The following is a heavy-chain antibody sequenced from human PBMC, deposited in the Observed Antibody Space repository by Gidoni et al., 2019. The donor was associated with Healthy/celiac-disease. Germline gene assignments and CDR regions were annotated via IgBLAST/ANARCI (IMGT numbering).Heavy chain of an antibody. V-gene: IGHV3-23*01. CDR3: AKYHITMIVATHDAFDI. Sequence: EVQLLESGGGLVQPGGSLRLSCAASGFTFSSYAMSWVRQAPGKGLEWVSAISGSGGSTYYADSVKGRFTISRDNSKNTLYLQMNSLRAEDTAVYYCAKYHITMIVATHDAFDIWGQGTMVTVSS. J-gene: IGHJ3*02. CDR2: ISGSGGST. CDR1: GFTFSSYA. D-gene: IGHD3-22*01.